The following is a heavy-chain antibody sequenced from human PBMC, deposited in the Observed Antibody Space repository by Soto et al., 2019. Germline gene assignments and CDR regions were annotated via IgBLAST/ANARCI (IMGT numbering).Heavy chain of an antibody. V-gene: IGHV3-23*01. CDR3: AKDRRAGGNYGFYSDF. J-gene: IGHJ4*02. Sequence: EVQLLESGGGLVQPGGSLGLSCAASGFTFSSYGMTWVRQAPGKGLEWVSFSSATGAGTYYADSVKGRFTISRDNSKNTLYLQMTSLGADDTAVYYCAKDRRAGGNYGFYSDFWGQGALVIVSS. CDR2: SSATGAGT. CDR1: GFTFSSYG. D-gene: IGHD1-7*01.